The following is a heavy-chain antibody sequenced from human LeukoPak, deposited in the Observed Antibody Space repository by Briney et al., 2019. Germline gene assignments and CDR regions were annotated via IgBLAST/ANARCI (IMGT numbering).Heavy chain of an antibody. V-gene: IGHV4-4*07. CDR3: AREVDVDIVATHFDY. D-gene: IGHD5-12*01. CDR2: IYTSGST. CDR1: XGXISSYY. Sequence: SEXXXLTCXXSXGXISSYYWXWIRQPAGKGLEWIGRIYTSGSTNYNPSLKSRVTMSVDTSKNQFSLKLSSVTAADTAVYYCAREVDVDIVATHFDYWGQGTLVTVSS. J-gene: IGHJ4*02.